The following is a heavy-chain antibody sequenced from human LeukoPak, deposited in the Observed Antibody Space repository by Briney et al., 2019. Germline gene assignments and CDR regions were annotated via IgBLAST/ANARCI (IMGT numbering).Heavy chain of an antibody. V-gene: IGHV1-2*02. Sequence: ASVKVSCKASGYTLTDYYLHWVRQAPGQGLQWMGWINPNSGATHCAQNFQGRVTMTRDTSNSTAYMELRSLSSDDTAVYYCARVGGGLYGFLTGYDYWGQGTLVTVSS. CDR3: ARVGGGLYGFLTGYDY. D-gene: IGHD3-9*01. CDR2: INPNSGAT. CDR1: GYTLTDYY. J-gene: IGHJ4*02.